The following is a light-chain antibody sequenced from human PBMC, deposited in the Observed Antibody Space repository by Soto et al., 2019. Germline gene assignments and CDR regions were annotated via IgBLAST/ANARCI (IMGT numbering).Light chain of an antibody. CDR1: SSGVGGYNY. CDR2: DVS. V-gene: IGLV2-14*03. J-gene: IGLJ1*01. CDR3: RSYTSSSTYV. Sequence: QSALTQPASVSGSPGQPITVSCTGTSSGVGGYNYVSWYQQHPGKAPQLMIYDVSYRPSGVSDRFSGSKSGNAASLTISGLQAEDEADYYCRSYTSSSTYVFGTGTKVTVL.